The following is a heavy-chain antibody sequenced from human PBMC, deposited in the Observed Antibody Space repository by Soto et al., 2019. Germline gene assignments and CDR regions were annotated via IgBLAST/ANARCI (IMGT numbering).Heavy chain of an antibody. CDR3: ARQGSGSNWLDP. Sequence: ASVKVSCKASGYIFTVYYMHWVRQAPGQGLEWMGWINPNSGGTNYAQKFQGRVTMTRDTSIRTAYMELSRLRSDDTAVYYCARQGSGSNWLDPWGQGTLVTVSS. J-gene: IGHJ5*02. CDR2: INPNSGGT. D-gene: IGHD3-10*01. V-gene: IGHV1-2*02. CDR1: GYIFTVYY.